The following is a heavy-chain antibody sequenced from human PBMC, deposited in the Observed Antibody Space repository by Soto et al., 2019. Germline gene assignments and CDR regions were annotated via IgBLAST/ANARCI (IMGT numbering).Heavy chain of an antibody. CDR2: ISYDGTTK. D-gene: IGHD6-13*01. Sequence: QEQVVESGGGVVQPGRSLRLSCAASGFTFSTHAMHWVRQAPGRGLEWVAIISYDGTTKYYADSVKGRFTISRDNAKQAVYLQTNSLRSEEPALCYCARYWRTAGTTGCFAPWGQGTLVNASS. J-gene: IGHJ5*02. V-gene: IGHV3-30-3*01. CDR3: ARYWRTAGTTGCFAP. CDR1: GFTFSTHA.